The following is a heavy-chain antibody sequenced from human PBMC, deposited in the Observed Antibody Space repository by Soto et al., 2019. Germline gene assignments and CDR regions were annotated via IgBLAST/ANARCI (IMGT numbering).Heavy chain of an antibody. D-gene: IGHD3-22*01. V-gene: IGHV3-53*01. CDR3: ARAGSPFDSDSSGYWGFDH. CDR1: GFAVSNNY. Sequence: PGGSLRLSCVASGFAVSNNYMNWVRQAPGKGLEWVSVVYSGGTTYYADSERGRFTVSRDDSKNTLFLQMSSLRAEDTAVYYCARAGSPFDSDSSGYWGFDHWGQGTLVTVSS. CDR2: VYSGGTT. J-gene: IGHJ4*02.